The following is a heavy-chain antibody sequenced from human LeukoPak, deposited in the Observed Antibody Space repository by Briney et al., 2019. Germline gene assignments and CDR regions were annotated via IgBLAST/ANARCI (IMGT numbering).Heavy chain of an antibody. CDR2: INWNGGST. V-gene: IGHV3-20*04. D-gene: IGHD6-13*01. J-gene: IGHJ5*02. CDR3: ARCYSSSWYPNWFDP. CDR1: GFTFDDYG. Sequence: GGSLRLSCAASGFTFDDYGMNWVRHAPGKGLEWVSGINWNGGSTGYADSVKGRFTISRDNAKNSLYLQMNSLRAEDTALYYCARCYSSSWYPNWFDPWGQGTLVTVSS.